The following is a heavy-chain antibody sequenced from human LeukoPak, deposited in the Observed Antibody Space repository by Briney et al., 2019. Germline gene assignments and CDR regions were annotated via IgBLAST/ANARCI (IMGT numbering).Heavy chain of an antibody. CDR3: ARDRYCSSTSCYWYYYYYYYMDV. Sequence: PGGSLRLSCAASGFTFSDYYMSWIRQAPGKGLEWVSYISSSGSTIYYADSVKGRFTISRDNAKNSLYLQMNSLRAEDTAVYYCARDRYCSSTSCYWYYYYYYYMDVWGKGTTVTISS. CDR2: ISSSGSTI. D-gene: IGHD2-2*01. J-gene: IGHJ6*03. CDR1: GFTFSDYY. V-gene: IGHV3-11*01.